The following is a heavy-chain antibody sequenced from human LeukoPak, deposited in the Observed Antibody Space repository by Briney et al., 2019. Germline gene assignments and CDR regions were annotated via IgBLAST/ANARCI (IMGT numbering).Heavy chain of an antibody. Sequence: PSETLSLTCTVSGVSISSSSYYWGWIRQPPGKGLEWIGSIYYSGSTYYNPSLKSRVTISVDTSKNQFSLKLSSVTAADTAVYYCARDSGTPSFHFGYYMDVWGKGTTVTVSS. CDR3: ARDSGTPSFHFGYYMDV. D-gene: IGHD3-16*01. CDR2: IYYSGST. J-gene: IGHJ6*03. CDR1: GVSISSSSYY. V-gene: IGHV4-39*07.